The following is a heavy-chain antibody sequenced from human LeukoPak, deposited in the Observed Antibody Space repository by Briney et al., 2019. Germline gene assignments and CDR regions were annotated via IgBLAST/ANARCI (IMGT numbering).Heavy chain of an antibody. V-gene: IGHV3-23*01. Sequence: GGSLRLSCAASGFTFSSYAMTWVRQAPGKGLEWVSGISGGGGSTYYADSVKGRFTVSRDNSKNTLYLQMNSLRAEDTAVYYCARDWPTTSYDFWSGYYYYYYGMDVWGQGTTVTVSS. CDR2: ISGGGGST. D-gene: IGHD3-3*01. CDR1: GFTFSSYA. CDR3: ARDWPTTSYDFWSGYYYYYYGMDV. J-gene: IGHJ6*02.